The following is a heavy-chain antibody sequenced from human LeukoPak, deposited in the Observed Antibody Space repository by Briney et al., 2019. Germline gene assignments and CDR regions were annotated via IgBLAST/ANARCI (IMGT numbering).Heavy chain of an antibody. CDR3: AKVAGSGGYLDH. V-gene: IGHV3-23*01. CDR2: ISGSGGSI. J-gene: IGHJ4*02. D-gene: IGHD3-10*01. Sequence: GGSLRLSCAASRLTFSSYPMSWVRQAPGKGLEWVSAISGSGGSIYYADSVKGRFTVSRDNSKNTLYVQMNSLRVEDTAVYYCAKVAGSGGYLDHWGQGTLVTVSS. CDR1: RLTFSSYP.